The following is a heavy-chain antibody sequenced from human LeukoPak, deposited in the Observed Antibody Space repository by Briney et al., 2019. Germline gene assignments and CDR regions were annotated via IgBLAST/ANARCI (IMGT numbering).Heavy chain of an antibody. D-gene: IGHD6-19*01. Sequence: GGSLRLSCAASRFTFSSYWMSWVRQAPGKGLEWVANIKQDGSEKYYVDSVKGRFTISRDNAKNSLYLQMNSLRAEDTAVYYCARDREAVAGTPDIWGQGTMVTVSS. J-gene: IGHJ3*02. CDR3: ARDREAVAGTPDI. CDR1: RFTFSSYW. V-gene: IGHV3-7*01. CDR2: IKQDGSEK.